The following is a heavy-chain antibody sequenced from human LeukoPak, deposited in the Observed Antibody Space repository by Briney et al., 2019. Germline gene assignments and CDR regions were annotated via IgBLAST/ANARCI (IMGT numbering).Heavy chain of an antibody. CDR2: IYYSGST. D-gene: IGHD4-17*01. V-gene: IGHV4-30-4*01. CDR1: GGSISSGDYY. CDR3: ARDIDYGDYIPLFY. Sequence: PSEPLSLTCTVSGGSISSGDYYWRWIRQPPGKGLEWIGSIYYSGSTYYNPSLKIRVTISVDTSKNQLSLKLRSVTAADTAVYYCARDIDYGDYIPLFYWGQGTLVTVSS. J-gene: IGHJ4*02.